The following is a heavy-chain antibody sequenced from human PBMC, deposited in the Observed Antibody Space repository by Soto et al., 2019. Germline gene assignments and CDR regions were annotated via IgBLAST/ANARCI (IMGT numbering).Heavy chain of an antibody. D-gene: IGHD5-18*01. CDR1: GGTFSTYA. V-gene: IGHV1-69*12. J-gene: IGHJ4*02. Sequence: QVQLVQSGAEVKKPESSVKVSCKAPGGTFSTYAISWVRQAPGQGLEWMGGIIPMFGTANYAQRFQDRVTITADESMNTVYMELSSLRSEDTAVYFCASGIQLWLRRINNGYSGWGQGTLATVSS. CDR2: IIPMFGTA. CDR3: ASGIQLWLRRINNGYSG.